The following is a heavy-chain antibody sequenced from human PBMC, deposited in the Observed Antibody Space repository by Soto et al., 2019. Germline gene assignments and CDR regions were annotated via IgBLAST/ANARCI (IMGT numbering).Heavy chain of an antibody. CDR3: ARVPRSRVVVPAAHNWFDP. D-gene: IGHD2-2*01. CDR2: ISAYNGNT. J-gene: IGHJ5*02. CDR1: GYTFTSYG. V-gene: IGHV1-18*01. Sequence: ASVKVSCKASGYTFTSYGISWVRQAPGQGIEWMGWISAYNGNTNYAQKLQGRVTMTTDTSTSTAYMELRSLRSDDTAVYYCARVPRSRVVVPAAHNWFDPWGQGTLVTVSS.